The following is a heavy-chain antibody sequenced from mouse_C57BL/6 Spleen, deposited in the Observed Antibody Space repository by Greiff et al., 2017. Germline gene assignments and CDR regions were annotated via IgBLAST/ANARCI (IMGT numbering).Heavy chain of an antibody. V-gene: IGHV1-61*01. CDR2: VYPSDSET. D-gene: IGHD2-3*01. CDR1: GYTFTSYW. CDR3: ARREDGYRFAY. J-gene: IGHJ3*01. Sequence: QVQLQQPGAELVRPGSSVKLSCKASGYTFTSYWMDWVKQRPGQGLEWIGNVYPSDSETHYNQKFKDKATLTVDKSSSTAYMQLSSLTSEDSAVYYCARREDGYRFAYWGQGTLVTVSA.